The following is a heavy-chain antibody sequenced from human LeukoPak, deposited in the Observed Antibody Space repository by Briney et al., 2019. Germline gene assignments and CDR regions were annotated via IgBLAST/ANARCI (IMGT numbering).Heavy chain of an antibody. CDR3: AKDRYYDFWSGYYGDY. CDR1: GFTFSSYA. D-gene: IGHD3-3*01. Sequence: GGSLRLSCAASGFTFSSYAMSWVRQARGKGLEWVSAISGSGGSTYYADSVKGRFTISRDNSKNTLYLQMNSLRAEDTAVYYCAKDRYYDFWSGYYGDYWGQGTLVTVSS. J-gene: IGHJ4*02. CDR2: ISGSGGST. V-gene: IGHV3-23*01.